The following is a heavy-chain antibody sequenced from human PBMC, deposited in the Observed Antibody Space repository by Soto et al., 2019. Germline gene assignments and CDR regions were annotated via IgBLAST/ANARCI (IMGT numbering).Heavy chain of an antibody. J-gene: IGHJ3*01. CDR3: ALYSYGWSP. CDR2: INPSGGST. D-gene: IGHD6-19*01. V-gene: IGHV1-46*01. Sequence: QVQLVQSGAEVKKPGASVKVSCKASGHTFTTYYIHWMRQAPGQGPEWMGIINPSGGSTTYSQKFRGRVAMTRDTSTSTVYMELSSLRSEDTAVYYCALYSYGWSPWGQGPMVPVSS. CDR1: GHTFTTYY.